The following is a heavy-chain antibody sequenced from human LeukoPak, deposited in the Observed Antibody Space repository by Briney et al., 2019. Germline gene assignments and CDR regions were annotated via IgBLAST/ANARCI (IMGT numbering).Heavy chain of an antibody. Sequence: GGSLRLSCAASGFTFSSYSMNWVRQAPGKGLGWVSYISYSSSTIYYADSVKGRFTISRDNAKNSLSLQMNSLRAEDTAVYYCARCLRYFDWLFSVDSWGQGTLVTVSS. D-gene: IGHD3-9*01. V-gene: IGHV3-48*01. CDR3: ARCLRYFDWLFSVDS. CDR1: GFTFSSYS. J-gene: IGHJ4*02. CDR2: ISYSSSTI.